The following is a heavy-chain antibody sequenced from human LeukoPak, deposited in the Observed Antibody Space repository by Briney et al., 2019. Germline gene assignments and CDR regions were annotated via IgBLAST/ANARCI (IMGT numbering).Heavy chain of an antibody. D-gene: IGHD6-13*01. CDR3: ATFNSYSSNFYKY. CDR1: GFIFNNAW. J-gene: IGHJ4*02. CDR2: IQSKTDGGTT. Sequence: GGSLRLSCAASGFIFNNAWMSWVRQAPGKGLEWVGRIQSKTDGGTTDYAAPVKGRFTISRDDSKNTLYLQMNSLKTEDTAVYYCATFNSYSSNFYKYWGQGTLVTVSS. V-gene: IGHV3-15*05.